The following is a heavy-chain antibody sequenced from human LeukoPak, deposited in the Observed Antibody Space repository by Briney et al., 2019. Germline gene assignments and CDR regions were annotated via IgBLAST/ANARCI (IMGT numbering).Heavy chain of an antibody. J-gene: IGHJ3*02. CDR2: IYYTGST. Sequence: NSSETLSLTCTVSGGSISSYYWSWIRQPPGKGLEWIGYIYYTGSTNSNPSLKSRVTISVDTSKNQFSLKLSSVTAADTAVYYCARHANSDAFDIWGQGTMVTVSS. CDR3: ARHANSDAFDI. V-gene: IGHV4-59*01. D-gene: IGHD4/OR15-4a*01. CDR1: GGSISSYY.